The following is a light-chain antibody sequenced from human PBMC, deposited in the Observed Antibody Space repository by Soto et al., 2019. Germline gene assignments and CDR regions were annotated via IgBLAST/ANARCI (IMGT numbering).Light chain of an antibody. V-gene: IGKV3-20*01. CDR1: QSLTNPY. Sequence: ENVLTQPPSTLSLSPGDRATLFCRARQSLTNPYIAWYQQKPGQAPRLLIYDISSRATGIPDRFSRSVSGTEFTLTISSLQSEDFAVYYFQQYNQWPITFGGGTLVDTK. CDR3: QQYNQWPIT. J-gene: IGKJ4*01. CDR2: DIS.